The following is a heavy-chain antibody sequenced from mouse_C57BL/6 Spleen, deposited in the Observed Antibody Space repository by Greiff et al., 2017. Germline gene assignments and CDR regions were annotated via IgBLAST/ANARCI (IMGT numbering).Heavy chain of an antibody. J-gene: IGHJ3*01. CDR1: GYTFTSYW. V-gene: IGHV1-69*01. Sequence: VQLQQPGAELVMPGASVKLSCKASGYTFTSYWMHWVKQRPGQGLEWIGEIDPSDSYTNYNQKFKGKSTLAVDKSSSTAYMQLSSLTSEDSAVYSSARSGGNWDSFFAYWGQGTLVTVSA. CDR2: IDPSDSYT. CDR3: ARSGGNWDSFFAY. D-gene: IGHD4-1*01.